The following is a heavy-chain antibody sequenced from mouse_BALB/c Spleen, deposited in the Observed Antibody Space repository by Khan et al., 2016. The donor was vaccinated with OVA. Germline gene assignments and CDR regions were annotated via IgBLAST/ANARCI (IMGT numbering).Heavy chain of an antibody. Sequence: EVELVESGGDLVKPGGSLKLSCAASGFTFSTYGMSWVRQAPDKRLEWVATVSTGGSYTYYPDSVKGRFTIYRDNAKNTLSLQMSGLRSEDTALFYCTRLAYYYDREGFAYWGQGTLVTVSA. CDR2: VSTGGSYT. D-gene: IGHD1-1*01. J-gene: IGHJ3*01. CDR1: GFTFSTYG. V-gene: IGHV5-6*01. CDR3: TRLAYYYDREGFAY.